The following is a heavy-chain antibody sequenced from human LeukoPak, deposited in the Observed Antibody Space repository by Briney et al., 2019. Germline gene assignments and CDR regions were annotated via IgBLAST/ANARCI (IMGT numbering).Heavy chain of an antibody. V-gene: IGHV5-51*01. D-gene: IGHD2-15*01. J-gene: IGHJ3*02. CDR2: IYPGDSDT. CDR3: ARQVDCSGGSCYSNDI. Sequence: GESLRISCQGFGYPFTTSWIGWVRQMPGKGLEWMGIIYPGDSDTRYSPSFQGQVTISADKSISTAYLQWSSLKASDTAMYYCARQVDCSGGSCYSNDIWGQGTMVTVSS. CDR1: GYPFTTSW.